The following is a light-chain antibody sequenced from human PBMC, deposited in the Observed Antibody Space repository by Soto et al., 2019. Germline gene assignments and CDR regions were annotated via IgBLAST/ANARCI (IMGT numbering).Light chain of an antibody. CDR3: SSYTSSSTL. J-gene: IGLJ1*01. V-gene: IGLV2-14*01. CDR1: SSDVGGYNY. Sequence: QSSLAQPASVSGSPVQSITISCTGTSSDVGGYNYVSWYQQHPGKAPKLMIYAVTDRPSGVSSRFSGSESGNTASLTISGLQAEDEADYYCSSYTSSSTLFGTGTKVTVL. CDR2: AVT.